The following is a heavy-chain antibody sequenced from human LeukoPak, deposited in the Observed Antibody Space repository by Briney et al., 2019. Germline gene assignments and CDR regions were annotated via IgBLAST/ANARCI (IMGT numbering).Heavy chain of an antibody. D-gene: IGHD6-19*01. V-gene: IGHV4-59*01. CDR2: IYYSGST. CDR1: GGSISSYY. Sequence: SETLSLTCTVSGGSISSYYWSWIRQPPGKGLEWIGYIYYSGSTNYNPSLKSRVTISVDTSKNQFSLKLSSVTAADTAVYYCATGRYSSGWYYFDYWGRGTLVTVTS. J-gene: IGHJ4*02. CDR3: ATGRYSSGWYYFDY.